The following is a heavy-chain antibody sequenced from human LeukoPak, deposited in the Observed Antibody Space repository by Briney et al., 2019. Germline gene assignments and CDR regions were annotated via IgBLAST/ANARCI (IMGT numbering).Heavy chain of an antibody. CDR1: GFTFSSYG. V-gene: IGHV3-33*01. J-gene: IGHJ3*02. CDR3: ARDRGAFDI. CDR2: IWYDGSNK. D-gene: IGHD5-12*01. Sequence: HPGRSLRLSCAASGFTFSSYGMHWVRQAPGKGLEWVTVIWYDGSNKYYADSVKGRFTISRDNSKNTLYLQMNSLRAEDTAVYYCARDRGAFDIWGQGTMVTVSS.